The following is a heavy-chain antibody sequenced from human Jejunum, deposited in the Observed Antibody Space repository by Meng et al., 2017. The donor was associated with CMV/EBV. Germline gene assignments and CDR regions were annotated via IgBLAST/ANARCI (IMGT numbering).Heavy chain of an antibody. D-gene: IGHD3-10*01. J-gene: IGHJ4*02. CDR2: IYWDNDK. Sequence: QITLKVSVPTLVNPTQTLTLTCTFSGFPLSTGGVGVGWIRQPPGKALEYLALIYWDNDKFYSPSLKSRLTIAKDTPKNQVVLTMTNMDPVDTATYYCAHRREHSGSWGWGDFDYWGQGTLVTVSS. CDR3: AHRREHSGSWGWGDFDY. CDR1: GFPLSTGGVG. V-gene: IGHV2-5*02.